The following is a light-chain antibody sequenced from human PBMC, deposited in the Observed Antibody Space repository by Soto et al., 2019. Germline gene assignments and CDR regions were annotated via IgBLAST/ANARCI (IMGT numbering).Light chain of an antibody. J-gene: IGKJ2*01. V-gene: IGKV1-6*01. CDR3: LQDYNCPPT. Sequence: ATQMTQSPSSLSASVGDIVTITCRASQDIRNDLGWYQQKPGRAPKLLIYASSSLQSGVPSRFSGSGSGTAFTLTISSLQPEDFATYYCLQDYNCPPTFGQGTKLEIK. CDR1: QDIRND. CDR2: ASS.